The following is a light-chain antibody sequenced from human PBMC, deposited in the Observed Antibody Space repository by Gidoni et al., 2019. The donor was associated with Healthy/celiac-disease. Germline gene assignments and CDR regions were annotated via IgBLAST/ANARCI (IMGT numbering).Light chain of an antibody. CDR2: GNS. CDR3: QSYDSSLSGSWV. CDR1: SSTIGAGYD. J-gene: IGLJ3*02. V-gene: IGLV1-40*01. Sequence: QSVLTQPPPVSGAPGQRVPISCTGSSSTIGAGYDVHWYQQLPGTAPKLLIYGNSNRPSGVPDRFSGSKSGTSASLAITGLQAEDEADYYCQSYDSSLSGSWVFGGGTKLTVL.